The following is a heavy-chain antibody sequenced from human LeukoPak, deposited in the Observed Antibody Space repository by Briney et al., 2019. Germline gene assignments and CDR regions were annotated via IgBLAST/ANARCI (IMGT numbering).Heavy chain of an antibody. V-gene: IGHV3-30*04. D-gene: IGHD3-22*01. J-gene: IGHJ4*02. Sequence: AGGSLRLSCAASGFTFSSYAMHWVRQAPGKGLEWVAVISHDGSNKYYADSVKGRFTISRDNSKNTLYLQMNSLRAEDTAVYYCARDRPGDYYDSSGPNWGQGTLVTVSS. CDR3: ARDRPGDYYDSSGPN. CDR2: ISHDGSNK. CDR1: GFTFSSYA.